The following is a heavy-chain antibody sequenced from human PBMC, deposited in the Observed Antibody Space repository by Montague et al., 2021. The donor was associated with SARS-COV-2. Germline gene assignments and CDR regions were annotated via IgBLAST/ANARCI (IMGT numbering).Heavy chain of an antibody. Sequence: PALVKPTQTLTLTCTLSGLPLSTSGLCVGWIRQPPGKALEWLALTVWDDDKYYSPSLKTRLSISKDTSKNQVVLTMANIEPVDTATYYCSRIPNDSWYVSYFDYWGQGILVAVSS. CDR3: SRIPNDSWYVSYFDY. CDR2: TVWDDDK. D-gene: IGHD6-13*01. J-gene: IGHJ4*02. V-gene: IGHV2-70*01. CDR1: GLPLSTSGLC.